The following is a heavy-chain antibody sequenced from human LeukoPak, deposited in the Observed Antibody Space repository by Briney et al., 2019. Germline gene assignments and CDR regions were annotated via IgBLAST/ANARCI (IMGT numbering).Heavy chain of an antibody. CDR1: GFTFSNYR. V-gene: IGHV3-21*01. CDR2: ISSSSSYI. CDR3: IPPAAGLRRTISTEYFQH. Sequence: PGGSLRLSCAASGFTFSNYRMNWVRQAPGKGLEWVSSISSSSSYIYYVDSVKGRFTISRDNANKSLYLHMSSLRVEDTAIYYCIPPAAGLRRTISTEYFQHWGQGALVTVSS. J-gene: IGHJ1*01. D-gene: IGHD6-13*01.